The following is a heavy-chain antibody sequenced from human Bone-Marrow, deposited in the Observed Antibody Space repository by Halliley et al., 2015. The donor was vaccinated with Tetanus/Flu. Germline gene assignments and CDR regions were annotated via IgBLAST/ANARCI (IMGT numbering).Heavy chain of an antibody. CDR1: GFSFSTHA. Sequence: SLRLSCAASGFSFSTHAMHWVRQAPGIGLEWVAFIWHDGRNKDYIESVKGRFTVSRDNSKNTVFLQLNSLRAEDTAIYYCARDPPKSGFCLDVGGQGTTVTVSS. D-gene: IGHD5-12*01. J-gene: IGHJ6*02. CDR2: IWHDGRNK. V-gene: IGHV3-33*01. CDR3: ARDPPKSGFCLDV.